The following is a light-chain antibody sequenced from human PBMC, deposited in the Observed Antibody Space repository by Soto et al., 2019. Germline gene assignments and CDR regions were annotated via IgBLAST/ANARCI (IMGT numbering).Light chain of an antibody. CDR3: CSYAGSSTWV. CDR2: EVI. V-gene: IGLV2-23*02. Sequence: QSALTQPASVSGSPGQSITISCTGTSSEVGSYNFVTSYQQHPGKAPKFMVYEVIKRPSGVSNGFSGSKSGNTASLTISGLQAEDEADYYCCSYAGSSTWVFGGVTKVTVL. J-gene: IGLJ3*02. CDR1: SSEVGSYNF.